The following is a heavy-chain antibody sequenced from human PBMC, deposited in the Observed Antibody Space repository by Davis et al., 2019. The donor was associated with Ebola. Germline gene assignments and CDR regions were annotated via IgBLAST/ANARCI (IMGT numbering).Heavy chain of an antibody. D-gene: IGHD1-26*01. V-gene: IGHV1-2*02. CDR2: INPNSGGT. CDR3: ARQSGIYYVIDN. J-gene: IGHJ4*02. Sequence: ASVKVSCKASGGTFSSYAISWVRQAPGQGLEWMGWINPNSGGTNYAQKFQGRVTMTRDTSISTAYMGLTGLRSDDTAVYYCARQSGIYYVIDNWGQGTLVTVSS. CDR1: GGTFSSYA.